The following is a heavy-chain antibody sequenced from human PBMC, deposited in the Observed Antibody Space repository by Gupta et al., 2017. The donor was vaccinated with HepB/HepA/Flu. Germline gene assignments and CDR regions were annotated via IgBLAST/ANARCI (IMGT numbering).Heavy chain of an antibody. Sequence: QVQLQQWGAGLLKPSETLSLTCAVYGGSFSGYYWSWIRQPPGKGLEWIGEINHSGSTNYNPSLKSRVTISVDTSKNQFSLKLSSVTAADTAVYYCARGLVPIGYCSGGSCNSSGPNDYWGQGTLVTVSS. CDR1: GGSFSGYY. CDR3: ARGLVPIGYCSGGSCNSSGPNDY. J-gene: IGHJ4*02. V-gene: IGHV4-34*01. CDR2: INHSGST. D-gene: IGHD2-15*01.